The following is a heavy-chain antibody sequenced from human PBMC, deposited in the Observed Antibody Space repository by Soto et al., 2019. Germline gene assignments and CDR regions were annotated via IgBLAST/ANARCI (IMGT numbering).Heavy chain of an antibody. J-gene: IGHJ3*02. Sequence: QVQLVESGGGVVQPGGSLRLSCLASGFGFSGYSMHWVRQAPGKGLDWVAVIQHDGSNKYYADSVKGRFTISRDNSNNPLYLQMNSLRAEDTAVYYCAKGVSIVVVITTSAAFDIWGQGTMVTVSS. CDR2: IQHDGSNK. V-gene: IGHV3-30*02. CDR1: GFGFSGYS. D-gene: IGHD3-22*01. CDR3: AKGVSIVVVITTSAAFDI.